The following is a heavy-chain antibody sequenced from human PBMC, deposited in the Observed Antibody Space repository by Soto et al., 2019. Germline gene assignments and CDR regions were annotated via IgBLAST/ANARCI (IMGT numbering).Heavy chain of an antibody. V-gene: IGHV1-2*04. CDR3: ARGGLSSSWTIYYYYYGMDV. CDR2: INPNSGGT. J-gene: IGHJ6*02. CDR1: GYTFTGYY. D-gene: IGHD6-13*01. Sequence: QVQLVQSGAEVKKPGASVKVSCKASGYTFTGYYMHWVRQAPGQGLEWMGWINPNSGGTNYAQKVQGWVTMTRDTSISTAYMELSRLRSDDTAVYYCARGGLSSSWTIYYYYYGMDVWGQGTTVTVSS.